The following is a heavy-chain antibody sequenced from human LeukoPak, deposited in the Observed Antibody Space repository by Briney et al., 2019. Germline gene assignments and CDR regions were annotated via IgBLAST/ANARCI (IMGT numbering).Heavy chain of an antibody. D-gene: IGHD3-3*01. V-gene: IGHV4-31*03. Sequence: SETLSLTCTVSGGSISSGGYYWSWIRQHPGKGLEWIGHIYYSGSTYYNPSLKSRVTISVDTSKNQFSLKLSSVTAADTAVYYCARDRFGLTYVFDIWGQGTMATVSS. CDR1: GGSISSGGYY. J-gene: IGHJ3*02. CDR2: IYYSGST. CDR3: ARDRFGLTYVFDI.